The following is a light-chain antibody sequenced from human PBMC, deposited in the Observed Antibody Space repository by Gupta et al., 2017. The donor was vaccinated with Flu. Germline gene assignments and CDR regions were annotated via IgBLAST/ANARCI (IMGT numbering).Light chain of an antibody. CDR1: QSISSY. Sequence: SQMTQSPSSLSASVGDRVTITCRASQSISSYLNWFQQKPGKAPKLLIYAASSLQSGVPTRFSGSGSGTDFTLTTSRLQPEDFGTYYCKQSYSTGWTFGQRTKVEIK. CDR2: AAS. V-gene: IGKV1-39*01. CDR3: KQSYSTGWT. J-gene: IGKJ1*01.